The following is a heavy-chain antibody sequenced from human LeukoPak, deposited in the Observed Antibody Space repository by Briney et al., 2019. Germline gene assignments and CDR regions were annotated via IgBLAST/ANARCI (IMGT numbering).Heavy chain of an antibody. CDR1: GFTFSSYA. J-gene: IGHJ4*02. Sequence: PGGSLRLSCAASGFTFSSYAMSWVRQTPGKGLEWVSAISDSGRNTYYADFVKGRFTISRDDSKNTLYLRMNSLRAEDTAVYYCAAGWYFDYWGQGTLVTVSS. V-gene: IGHV3-23*01. CDR2: ISDSGRNT. CDR3: AAGWYFDY. D-gene: IGHD2-15*01.